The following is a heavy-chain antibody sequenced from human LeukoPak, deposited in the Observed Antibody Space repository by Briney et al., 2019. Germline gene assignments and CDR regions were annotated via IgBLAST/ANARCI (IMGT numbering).Heavy chain of an antibody. CDR3: AKDYAGYCSGGSCVAHFDY. J-gene: IGHJ4*02. V-gene: IGHV3-30*02. Sequence: GGSLRLSCAASGFTFSSYGMHWVRQAPGKGLEWVAFIRYDGSNKYYADSVKGRFTISRDNSKNTLYLQMNSLRAEDTAVYYCAKDYAGYCSGGSCVAHFDYWGQGTLVTVSS. D-gene: IGHD2-15*01. CDR2: IRYDGSNK. CDR1: GFTFSSYG.